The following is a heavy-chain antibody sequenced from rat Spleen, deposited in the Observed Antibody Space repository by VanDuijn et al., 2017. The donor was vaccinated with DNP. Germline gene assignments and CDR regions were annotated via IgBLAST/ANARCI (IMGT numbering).Heavy chain of an antibody. D-gene: IGHD1-2*01. CDR1: GFIFSNYW. V-gene: IGHV5-19*01. CDR2: ISSGGGNT. Sequence: EVKLVESGGGLVQPGRSLKLSCVASGFIFSNYWMTWIRQAPTKGLEWVASISSGGGNTYYRDSVKGRFTISRDNAKSALYLQMDSLRSEDTATYYCATSDSYGFAYWGQGTLVTVSS. J-gene: IGHJ3*01. CDR3: ATSDSYGFAY.